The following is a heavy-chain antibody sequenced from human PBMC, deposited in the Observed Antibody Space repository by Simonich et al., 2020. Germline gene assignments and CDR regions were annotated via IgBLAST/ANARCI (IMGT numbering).Heavy chain of an antibody. CDR2: ISYDGSST. D-gene: IGHD7-27*01. Sequence: QVQLVESGGGVVQPGRSLRFSCAASGFTFSSYAMHWVRQAPGKGLEWVAVISYDGSSTYYSDSVKGRFTISRDNSKNTLYLQMNSLRAEDTAVYYCARDRNWGWFDPWGQGTLVTVSS. J-gene: IGHJ5*02. CDR1: GFTFSSYA. V-gene: IGHV3-30*07. CDR3: ARDRNWGWFDP.